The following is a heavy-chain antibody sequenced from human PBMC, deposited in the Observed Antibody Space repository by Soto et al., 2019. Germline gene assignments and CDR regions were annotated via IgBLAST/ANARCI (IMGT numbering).Heavy chain of an antibody. CDR2: LTNSGDDT. V-gene: IGHV3-23*01. CDR3: ARGGPRDGYRDLDY. J-gene: IGHJ4*02. CDR1: GFPFGAYA. Sequence: LRLSCAASGFPFGAYAMTWVRQAPGKGLEWVASLTNSGDDTYYPDSVKGRFTISRDNSKNTLSLQMSRLRAEDTALYYCARGGPRDGYRDLDYWGQGTQVTVSS. D-gene: IGHD5-18*01.